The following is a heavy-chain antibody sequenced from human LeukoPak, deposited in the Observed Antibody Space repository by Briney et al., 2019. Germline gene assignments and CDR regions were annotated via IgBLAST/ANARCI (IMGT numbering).Heavy chain of an antibody. CDR1: GYTFTSYG. D-gene: IGHD3-22*01. CDR2: TSAHNGKT. CDR3: ARGDSSSAPFDY. J-gene: IGHJ4*02. V-gene: IGHV1-18*04. Sequence: ASVKVSCKASGYTFTSYGISWVRQAPGQGLEWMGWTSAHNGKTNYAQNLQGRVTMTTDTSTSTAYMELRSLRSDDTAVYYCARGDSSSAPFDYWGQGTLVTASS.